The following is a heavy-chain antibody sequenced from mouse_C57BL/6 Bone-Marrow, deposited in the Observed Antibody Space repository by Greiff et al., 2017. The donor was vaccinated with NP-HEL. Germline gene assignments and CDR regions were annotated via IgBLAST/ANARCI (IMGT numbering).Heavy chain of an antibody. V-gene: IGHV1-19*01. Sequence: DVQLQESGPVLVKPGASVKMSCKASGYTFTDYSMNWVKQSPGKSLEWIGVINPYNGGTSYNQKFKGKATLTVDKSSSTAYMELNSLTSEDSAVFYCARILHYWYFDVWGTGTTVTVSS. CDR3: ARILHYWYFDV. CDR1: GYTFTDYS. J-gene: IGHJ1*03. D-gene: IGHD2-1*01. CDR2: INPYNGGT.